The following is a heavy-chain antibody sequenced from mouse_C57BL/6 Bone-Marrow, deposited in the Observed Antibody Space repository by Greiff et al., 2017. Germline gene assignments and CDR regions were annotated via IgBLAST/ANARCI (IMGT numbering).Heavy chain of an antibody. CDR1: GFNIKDDY. J-gene: IGHJ1*03. V-gene: IGHV14-4*01. Sequence: EVQLQQSGAELVRPGASVKLSCTASGFNIKDDYMPWVKQRPEQGLEWIGWIDPENGDTESASKFQGKATITADTSSNTAYLQLSSLTSEDTAVYYCTTIYYYGSSYPDWYFDVWGTGTTVTVSS. CDR2: IDPENGDT. CDR3: TTIYYYGSSYPDWYFDV. D-gene: IGHD1-1*01.